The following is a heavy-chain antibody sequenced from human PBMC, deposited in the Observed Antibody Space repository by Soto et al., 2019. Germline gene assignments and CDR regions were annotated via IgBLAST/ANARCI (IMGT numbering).Heavy chain of an antibody. V-gene: IGHV4-59*01. J-gene: IGHJ5*02. D-gene: IGHD3-9*01. CDR3: ARVILTGYKKGFDP. CDR1: GGSIISYY. CDR2: IYYSGST. Sequence: SETLSLTCTVSGGSIISYYWSWIRQPPGKGLEWIGYIYYSGSTNYNPSLKSRVTISVDTSKNQFSLKLSSVTAADTAVYYCARVILTGYKKGFDPWGQGTLVTVSS.